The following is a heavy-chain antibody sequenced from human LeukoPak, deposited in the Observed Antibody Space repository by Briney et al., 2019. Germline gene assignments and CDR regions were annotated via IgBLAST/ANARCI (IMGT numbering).Heavy chain of an antibody. CDR2: INQSGTT. J-gene: IGHJ4*02. CDR3: AGGATPGVF. Sequence: PSETLSLTCAVYGGSFSDYYWNWIRQPPGKGLEWIGDINQSGTTNYNPSLKSRLTISLDTSKNHFSLKLTSATAADTALYYCAGGATPGVFWGQGILVTVSA. V-gene: IGHV4-34*01. D-gene: IGHD3-10*01. CDR1: GGSFSDYY.